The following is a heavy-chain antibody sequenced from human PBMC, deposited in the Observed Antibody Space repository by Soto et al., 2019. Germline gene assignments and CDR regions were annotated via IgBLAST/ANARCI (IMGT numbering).Heavy chain of an antibody. CDR1: GYTFTSYY. CDR3: ARGDSSSWLKGNWFDP. J-gene: IGHJ5*02. Sequence: QVQLVQSGAEVKKPGASVKVSCKASGYTFTSYYMHWVRQAPGQGLEWMGIINPSGGSTSYEQKFQGRVTMTRDTSTSTVYMELSSLRSEDTAVYYCARGDSSSWLKGNWFDPWGQGTLVTVSS. D-gene: IGHD6-13*01. V-gene: IGHV1-46*01. CDR2: INPSGGST.